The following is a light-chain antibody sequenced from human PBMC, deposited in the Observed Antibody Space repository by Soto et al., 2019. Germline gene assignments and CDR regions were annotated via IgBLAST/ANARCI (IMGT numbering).Light chain of an antibody. CDR2: GAS. CDR1: QSINIY. J-gene: IGKJ2*01. CDR3: QQSYRSPYT. V-gene: IGKV1-39*01. Sequence: IQMTQSPSSLSASVGDSVTVTCRASQSINIYLNWYQQKPGKAPTLLIYGASSLQSGVPSRFTGGGSRTDFTLDNSSLQPEDFATYDCQQSYRSPYTFGQGTKLEIK.